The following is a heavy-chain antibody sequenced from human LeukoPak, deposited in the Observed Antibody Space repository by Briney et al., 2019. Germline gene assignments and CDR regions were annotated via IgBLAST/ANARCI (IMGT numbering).Heavy chain of an antibody. CDR1: GYSFTSYW. V-gene: IGHV5-51*01. J-gene: IGHJ3*02. CDR3: ARSTLLWFGELGPHAFDI. Sequence: GESLKISCKGSGYSFTSYWIGWVRQMPGKGLEWMGIIYPGDSDTRYSPSFQGQVTISAVKSISTAYLQWSSLKASDTAMYYCARSTLLWFGELGPHAFDIWGQGTMVTVSS. CDR2: IYPGDSDT. D-gene: IGHD3-10*01.